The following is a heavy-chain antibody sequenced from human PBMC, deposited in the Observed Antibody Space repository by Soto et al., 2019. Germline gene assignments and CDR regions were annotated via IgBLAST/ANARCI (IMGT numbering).Heavy chain of an antibody. CDR1: GWSFSDYY. V-gene: IGHV4-34*01. J-gene: IGHJ3*02. Sequence: SETLSLTCAAYGWSFSDYYWSWIRQPPGKGLEWIGEINHSGSTNYNPSPKSRVTISVDTSKNQFSLKLSSVTAADTAVYYCARGRTINDAFDIWGQGTMVTVSS. CDR3: ARGRTINDAFDI. CDR2: INHSGST. D-gene: IGHD2-21*01.